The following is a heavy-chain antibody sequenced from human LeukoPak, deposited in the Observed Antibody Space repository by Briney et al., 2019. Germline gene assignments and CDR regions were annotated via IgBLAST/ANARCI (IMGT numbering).Heavy chain of an antibody. CDR3: ARLPRLLLPQPFYY. J-gene: IGHJ4*02. CDR2: ISAYNGNT. CDR1: GSTFTSYG. D-gene: IGHD4-23*01. V-gene: IGHV1-18*01. Sequence: ASVRVSCKASGSTFTSYGISWVRQAPGQGLEWMGWISAYNGNTTYAQKLQGRVTMTTETSTSTAYMELRSLRSDDTTGYYCARLPRLLLPQPFYYWGQGTLVPSPQ.